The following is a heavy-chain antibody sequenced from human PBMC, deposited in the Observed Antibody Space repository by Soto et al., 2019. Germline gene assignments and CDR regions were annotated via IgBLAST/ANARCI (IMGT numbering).Heavy chain of an antibody. J-gene: IGHJ4*02. CDR3: ARGRYGDY. CDR1: GYTFTSYG. D-gene: IGHD1-1*01. CDR2: ISAHNGNT. Sequence: QVHLVQSGAEVKKPGASVKVSYKASGYTFTSYGITWVRQAPGQGLEWMGWISAHNGNTDYAQKLQGRVIVTRDTSTSTAYMELRSLISDDTAVYYCARGRYGDYWGQGALVTDSS. V-gene: IGHV1-18*01.